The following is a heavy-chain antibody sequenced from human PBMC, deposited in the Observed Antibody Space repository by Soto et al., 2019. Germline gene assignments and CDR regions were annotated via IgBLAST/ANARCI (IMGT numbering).Heavy chain of an antibody. V-gene: IGHV1-2*02. D-gene: IGHD4-4*01. J-gene: IGHJ4*02. CDR1: GYTFTGYY. CDR3: ARVRGASSRLQYTRSYFDY. CDR2: INPNSGGT. Sequence: QVQLVQSGAEVKKPGASVKVSCKASGYTFTGYYMHWVRQAPGQGLEWMGWINPNSGGTNYAQKFQGRVTMTRDTSISTAYMELSRLRSDDTAVYYCARVRGASSRLQYTRSYFDYWGQGTLVTVSS.